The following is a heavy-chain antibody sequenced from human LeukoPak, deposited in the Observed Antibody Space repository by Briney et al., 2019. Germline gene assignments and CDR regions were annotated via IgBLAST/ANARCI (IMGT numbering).Heavy chain of an antibody. CDR2: ISWNSGSI. V-gene: IGHV3-9*03. CDR1: GFTFDDYA. D-gene: IGHD2-21*02. Sequence: PGRSLRLSCAASGFTFDDYAMHLVRQAPGKGLEWVSGISWNSGSIGYADSVKGRFTISRDNAKNSLYLQMNSLRAEDMALYYCAKDNRAVVTAIFDYWGQGTLVTVSS. J-gene: IGHJ4*02. CDR3: AKDNRAVVTAIFDY.